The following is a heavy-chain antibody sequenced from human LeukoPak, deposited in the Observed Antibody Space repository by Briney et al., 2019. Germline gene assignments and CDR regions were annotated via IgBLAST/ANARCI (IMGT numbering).Heavy chain of an antibody. V-gene: IGHV1-18*01. D-gene: IGHD2-15*01. CDR3: ARVGTDCSGGSCY. CDR2: ISGNNANT. CDR1: GYRFTSYG. J-gene: IGHJ4*02. Sequence: ASVRVSCKASGYRFTSYGITWVRQAPGQGLEWMGWISGNNANTNYAQKLQGRVTMTTGTSTSTAYMELRSLRSDDTAIYYCARVGTDCSGGSCYWGQGTLVIVSS.